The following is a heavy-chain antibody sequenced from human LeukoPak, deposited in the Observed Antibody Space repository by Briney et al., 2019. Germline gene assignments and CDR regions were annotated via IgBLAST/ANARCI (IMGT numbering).Heavy chain of an antibody. CDR3: ARSLHISAPFDV. D-gene: IGHD2-21*01. V-gene: IGHV4-39*02. CDR2: IYYSGST. Sequence: PSETLSLTCTVSVGSISSSSYYWGWIRQPPGKGLEWIGSIYYSGSTYYNPYVKSRLTISVDTSKNHFSLKLSSVTAADTAVYYCARSLHISAPFDVWGQGTLVTVSS. J-gene: IGHJ4*02. CDR1: VGSISSSSYY.